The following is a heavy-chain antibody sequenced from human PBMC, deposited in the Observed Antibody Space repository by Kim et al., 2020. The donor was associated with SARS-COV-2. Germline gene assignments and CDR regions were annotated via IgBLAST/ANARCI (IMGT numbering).Heavy chain of an antibody. CDR3: ARYRSTTWGYYYYYGMDV. Sequence: KGRFTISRDNAKNSLYLQMNSLRAEDTAVYYCARYRSTTWGYYYYYGMDVWGQGTTVTVSS. D-gene: IGHD2-2*01. J-gene: IGHJ6*02. V-gene: IGHV3-48*03.